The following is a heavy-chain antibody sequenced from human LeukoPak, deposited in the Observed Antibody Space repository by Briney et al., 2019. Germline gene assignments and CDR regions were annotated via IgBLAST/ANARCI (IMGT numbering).Heavy chain of an antibody. Sequence: SETLSLTCTVSGGSISSYYWSWIRQPPGKGLEWIGYIYYSGSTNYNPSLKSRVTISVDTSKNQFSLKLSSVTAADTAVYYCARDVLLWFGEQDQDGTDVWGQGTTVTVSS. V-gene: IGHV4-59*01. J-gene: IGHJ6*02. CDR2: IYYSGST. CDR3: ARDVLLWFGEQDQDGTDV. CDR1: GGSISSYY. D-gene: IGHD3-10*01.